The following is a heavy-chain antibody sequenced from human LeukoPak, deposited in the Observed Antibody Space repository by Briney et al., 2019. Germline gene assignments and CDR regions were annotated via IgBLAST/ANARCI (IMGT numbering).Heavy chain of an antibody. CDR2: ISYDGSNK. CDR3: ASVYYYGSGSYYWYFDL. Sequence: PGGSLRLSCAASGFTFSSYAMHWVRQAPGKGLEWVAVISYDGSNKYYADSVKGRFTISRDNSKNTLYLQMNSLRAEDTAVYYCASVYYYGSGSYYWYFDLWGRGTLVTVSS. J-gene: IGHJ2*01. CDR1: GFTFSSYA. D-gene: IGHD3-10*01. V-gene: IGHV3-30-3*01.